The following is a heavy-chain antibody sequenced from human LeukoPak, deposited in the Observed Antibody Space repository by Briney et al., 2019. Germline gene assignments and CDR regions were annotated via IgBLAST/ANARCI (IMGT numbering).Heavy chain of an antibody. Sequence: GGSLRLSCAASGVTFNTYAMSWVRQAPRKGLECLAVSRGSGGDTHYAGSVQARLPVSRTNSKGAKYLHMNRLRFEDTAVSYCAKAGSGWYSFYFDFWGPGTLVTVSS. D-gene: IGHD6-19*01. CDR2: SRGSGGDT. CDR1: GVTFNTYA. J-gene: IGHJ4*02. V-gene: IGHV3-23*01. CDR3: AKAGSGWYSFYFDF.